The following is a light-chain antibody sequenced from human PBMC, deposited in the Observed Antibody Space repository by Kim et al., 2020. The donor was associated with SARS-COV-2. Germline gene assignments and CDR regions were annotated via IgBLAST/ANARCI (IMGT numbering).Light chain of an antibody. J-gene: IGKJ1*01. V-gene: IGKV3-11*01. CDR2: DIS. CDR3: QKGRT. Sequence: ATLSLYPGERATLSCRASQSVSRYSAWYQQKPGQPPRLLIYDISNRATGIPARFSGSGSWTDFTLTISSLEPEDFAVYYCQKGRTFGRGTKVDIK. CDR1: QSVSRY.